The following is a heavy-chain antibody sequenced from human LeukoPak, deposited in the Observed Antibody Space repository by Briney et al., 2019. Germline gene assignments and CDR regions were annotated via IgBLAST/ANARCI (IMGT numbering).Heavy chain of an antibody. D-gene: IGHD6-6*01. V-gene: IGHV3-48*04. CDR3: ARPYSSSSEVYWYFDL. J-gene: IGHJ2*01. CDR1: GFTFSSHS. CDR2: ISSSSSTI. Sequence: SGGSLRLSCAASGFTFSSHSMNWVRQAPGKGLEWVSYISSSSSTIYYADSVKGRFTVSRDNAKNSLYLQMNSLRAEDTAVYYCARPYSSSSEVYWYFDLSGRGTLVTVSS.